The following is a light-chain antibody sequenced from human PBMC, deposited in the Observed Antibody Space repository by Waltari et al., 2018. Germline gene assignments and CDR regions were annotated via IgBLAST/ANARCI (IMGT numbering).Light chain of an antibody. CDR1: QYVNIRY. CDR3: QQDDTLPRVT. V-gene: IGKV3-20*01. CDR2: DTS. J-gene: IGKJ4*02. Sequence: EIVLTQSPGPLSLSPGEGATLPCRDSQYVNIRYLAWYQQKPGQAPRLLIYDTSTRAAGIPDRFSGSGSGRDFTLTISRLEPEDFAVYYCQQDDTLPRVTFGGGTKVEIK.